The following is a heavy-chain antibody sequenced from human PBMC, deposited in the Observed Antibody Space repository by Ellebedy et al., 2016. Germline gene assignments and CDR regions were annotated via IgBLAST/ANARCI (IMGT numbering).Heavy chain of an antibody. CDR1: GFTFTDYW. V-gene: IGHV3-74*01. Sequence: GESLKIPCAASGFTFTDYWMHWVRQAPGKGLVWVSRINSGGGTTTYADSVKGRFTISRDNAKNTLFLQMNSLRVEDTAVYYCTRDLVDWGQGILVTVSS. CDR2: INSGGGTT. D-gene: IGHD3-10*01. CDR3: TRDLVD. J-gene: IGHJ4*02.